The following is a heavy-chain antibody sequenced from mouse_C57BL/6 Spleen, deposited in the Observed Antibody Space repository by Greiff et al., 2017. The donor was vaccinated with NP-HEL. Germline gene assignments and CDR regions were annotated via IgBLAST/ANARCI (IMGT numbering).Heavy chain of an antibody. CDR1: GYTFTSYW. CDR3: ARANGGGEYYARDY. Sequence: QVQLQQPGAELVMPGASVKLSCKASGYTFTSYWMHWVKQRPGQGLEWIGEIDPSDSYTNYNQKFKGKSTLTVDTSSSPAYLQLRSLTSEDAAVYYCARANGGGEYYARDYWGQGTSVTVSS. V-gene: IGHV1-69*01. D-gene: IGHD1-1*01. CDR2: IDPSDSYT. J-gene: IGHJ4*01.